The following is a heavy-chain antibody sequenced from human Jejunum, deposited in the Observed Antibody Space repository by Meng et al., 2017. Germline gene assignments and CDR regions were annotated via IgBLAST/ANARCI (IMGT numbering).Heavy chain of an antibody. D-gene: IGHD5-18*01. CDR3: ARGGYYSFDY. Sequence: QVHLQESGPGLVKPSETPALTCAVSGVSISSVYWWTWVRQSPGKGLEWIGEIYHSGSTNYNPSLKSRVTISVDKSKNQFSLKLTSVTAADTAVYYCARGGYYSFDYWGQGTLVTVSS. CDR2: IYHSGST. V-gene: IGHV4-4*02. J-gene: IGHJ4*02. CDR1: GVSISSVYW.